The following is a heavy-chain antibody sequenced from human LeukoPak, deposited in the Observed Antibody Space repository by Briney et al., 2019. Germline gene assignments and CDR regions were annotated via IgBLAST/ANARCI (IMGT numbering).Heavy chain of an antibody. V-gene: IGHV3-7*01. CDR3: ARAIYCSSTSCREEGY. J-gene: IGHJ4*02. CDR2: IKQDGSEK. CDR1: GFTFSSYW. D-gene: IGHD2-2*01. Sequence: GGSLRLSCAASGFTFSSYWMSWVRQAPGKGLEWVANIKQDGSEKYYVDSVKGRFTISRDNAKNSLYLQMNSLRAEDTAVYYCARAIYCSSTSCREEGYWGQGTLVTVSS.